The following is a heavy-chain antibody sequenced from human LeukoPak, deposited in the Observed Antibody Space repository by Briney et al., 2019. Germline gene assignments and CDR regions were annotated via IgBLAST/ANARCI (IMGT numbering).Heavy chain of an antibody. V-gene: IGHV3-30*03. CDR1: GLTLRSIG. D-gene: IGHD1-26*01. Sequence: PGRSLRLSCEAPGLTLRSIGMHGAGQAPGKGLEWGEVFSYDGSNKYYADSVKGRFTISRDNSKNTLYLQMNSLRAEDTAVYYCAFTSGSYYYYYGMDVWGQGTTVTVSS. J-gene: IGHJ6*02. CDR2: FSYDGSNK. CDR3: AFTSGSYYYYYGMDV.